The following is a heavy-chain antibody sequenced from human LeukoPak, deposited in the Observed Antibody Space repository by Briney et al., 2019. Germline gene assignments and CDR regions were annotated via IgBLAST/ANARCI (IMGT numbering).Heavy chain of an antibody. V-gene: IGHV2-70*13. J-gene: IGHJ4*02. D-gene: IGHD5/OR15-5a*01. CDR1: GFEHSTSGMC. CDR2: IDWDDDK. CDR3: ARNSRPIGSAATGFDY. Sequence: SGPTLVNPTQTLTLTCTFSGFEHSTSGMCVSWIRQPPGKALEWLAHIDWDDDKYYTTSLQTRLTISKDTSKNQVVLTMTNMDPVDTATYYCARNSRPIGSAATGFDYWGQGTLVTVSS.